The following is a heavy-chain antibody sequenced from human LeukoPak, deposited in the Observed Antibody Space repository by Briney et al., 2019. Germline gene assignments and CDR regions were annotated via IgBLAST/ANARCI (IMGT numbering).Heavy chain of an antibody. Sequence: SETLSLTCTVSGGSISSYYWSWIRQPPGKGLEWIGYIYYSGSTNYNPPLKSRVTISVDTSKNQFSLKLTSVTAADTATYYCARETSLAGFASGLGFNYWGQGILVTVSS. V-gene: IGHV4-59*01. CDR1: GGSISSYY. J-gene: IGHJ4*02. CDR3: ARETSLAGFASGLGFNY. D-gene: IGHD6-19*01. CDR2: IYYSGST.